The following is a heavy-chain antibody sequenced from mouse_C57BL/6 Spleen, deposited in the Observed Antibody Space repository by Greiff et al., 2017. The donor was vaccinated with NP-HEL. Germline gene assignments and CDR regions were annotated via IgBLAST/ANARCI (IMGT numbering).Heavy chain of an antibody. CDR1: GYTFTSYG. V-gene: IGHV1-81*01. D-gene: IGHD1-1*01. CDR3: ARSDYGSSYWFAY. CDR2: IYPRSGNT. J-gene: IGHJ3*01. Sequence: LVESGAELARPGASVKLSCKASGYTFTSYGISWVKQRTGQGLEWIGEIYPRSGNTYYNEKFKGKATLTADKSSSTAYMELRSLTSEDSAVYFCARSDYGSSYWFAYWGQGTLVTVSA.